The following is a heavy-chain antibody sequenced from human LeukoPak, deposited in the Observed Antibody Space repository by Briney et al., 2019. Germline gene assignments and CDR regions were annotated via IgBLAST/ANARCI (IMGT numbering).Heavy chain of an antibody. CDR2: INPNSGGT. CDR1: GYTFTGYY. J-gene: IGHJ3*02. Sequence: ASVKVSCKASGYTFTGYYMHWVRQAPGQGLEWMGWINPNSGGTNYAQKFQGWVTMTRDTSISTAYMELSRLRSGDTAVYYCARAFWSGYYKDAFDIWGQGTMVTVSS. D-gene: IGHD3-3*01. V-gene: IGHV1-2*04. CDR3: ARAFWSGYYKDAFDI.